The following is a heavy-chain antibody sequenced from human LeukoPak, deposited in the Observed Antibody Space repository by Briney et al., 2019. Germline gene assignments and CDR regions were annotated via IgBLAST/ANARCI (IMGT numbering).Heavy chain of an antibody. CDR2: ISGSGGST. J-gene: IGHJ4*02. Sequence: PGGSLRLFCGASGFIFSIYAMSGLRQARGGGREGVSAISGSGGSTYYADSVKGRFTISRDNSKNTLYLQMNSLRAEDTAVYYCAKGRYFWSGYGSDYWGQGTLVTVSS. D-gene: IGHD3-3*01. CDR3: AKGRYFWSGYGSDY. V-gene: IGHV3-23*01. CDR1: GFIFSIYA.